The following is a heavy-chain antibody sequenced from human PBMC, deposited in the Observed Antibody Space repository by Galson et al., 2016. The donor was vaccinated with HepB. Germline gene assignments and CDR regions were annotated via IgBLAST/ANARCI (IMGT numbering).Heavy chain of an antibody. V-gene: IGHV3-48*02. D-gene: IGHD1-1*01. CDR1: GFTFNTYS. Sequence: SLRLSCAASGFTFNTYSMNWVRQAPGKGPEWVSYISSSGSTIYYADSVEGRFTISRDNAKNSLYLQMSSLRHEDTAVYYCASGRLDNYNWSDGFDPWGQGTLVTVSS. J-gene: IGHJ5*02. CDR3: ASGRLDNYNWSDGFDP. CDR2: ISSSGSTI.